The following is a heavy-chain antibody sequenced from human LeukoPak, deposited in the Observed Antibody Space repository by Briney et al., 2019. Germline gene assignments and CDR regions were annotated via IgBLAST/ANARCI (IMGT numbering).Heavy chain of an antibody. J-gene: IGHJ4*02. CDR2: IKQDGSEK. CDR3: ARDHDYGGNFDY. D-gene: IGHD4-23*01. Sequence: GGSLGLSCATSGFTFSSYWMSWVRQAPRKGLEWVANIKQDGSEKYYVDSVKGRFTISRDNAKNSLYLQMNSLRAEDTAVYYCARDHDYGGNFDYWGQGTLVTVSS. V-gene: IGHV3-7*05. CDR1: GFTFSSYW.